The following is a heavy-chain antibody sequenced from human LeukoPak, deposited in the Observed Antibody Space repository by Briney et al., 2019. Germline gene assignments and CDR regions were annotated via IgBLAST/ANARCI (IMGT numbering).Heavy chain of an antibody. CDR2: IYYSGST. D-gene: IGHD6-19*01. J-gene: IGHJ4*02. V-gene: IGHV4-59*01. CDR1: GGSISSYY. CDR3: ARKSIAVAGFDY. Sequence: SETLSLTCTVSGGSISSYYWSWIRQPPGKGLEWIGYIYYSGSTNYNPSLKSRVTISLDTSKNQFSLSLSSVTAADTAVYYCARKSIAVAGFDYWGQGTLVTVSS.